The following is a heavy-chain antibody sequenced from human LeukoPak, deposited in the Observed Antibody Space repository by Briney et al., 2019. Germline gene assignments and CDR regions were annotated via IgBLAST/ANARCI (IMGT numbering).Heavy chain of an antibody. CDR1: GYSISSGYY. CDR2: IYHSGST. CDR3: ARIVGRTYYYDSSGHFDY. J-gene: IGHJ4*02. V-gene: IGHV4-38-2*02. D-gene: IGHD3-22*01. Sequence: SETLSLTCSVSGYSISSGYYWGWIRQPPGKGLEWIGSIYHSGSTYHNPSLKSRVTMSVDTSKNQFSLKLSSVTAADTAVYYCARIVGRTYYYDSSGHFDYWGQGTLVTVSS.